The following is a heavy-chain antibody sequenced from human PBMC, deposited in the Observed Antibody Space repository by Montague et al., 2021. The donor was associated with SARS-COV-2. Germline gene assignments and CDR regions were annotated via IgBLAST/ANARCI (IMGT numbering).Heavy chain of an antibody. D-gene: IGHD3-10*01. CDR3: ARLVWFGELSSENWFDP. CDR2: IYYRGST. V-gene: IGHV4-39*01. CDR1: GGSISSSSNY. J-gene: IGHJ5*02. Sequence: SETLSLTCTVSGGSISSSSNYWGWIRQPPGKGLEWIGSIYYRGSTYYNSSLKSRVTISVDTSKNQFSLKLNSVTAADTAVYYCARLVWFGELSSENWFDPWGQGTLVTVSS.